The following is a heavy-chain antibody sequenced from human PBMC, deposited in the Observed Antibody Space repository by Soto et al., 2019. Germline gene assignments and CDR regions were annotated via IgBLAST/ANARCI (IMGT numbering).Heavy chain of an antibody. J-gene: IGHJ4*02. CDR1: GFTFSNYW. D-gene: IGHD3-3*01. Sequence: GGSLRLSCAASGFTFSNYWMNWVRQAPGKGLEWVANLKPDGSEKYYVDSVKGRFTISRDNAKNSLYLQMTSLRAEDTAVYYWARAPPKDKIFGIGYSYYFHSWAQEPRVTFP. CDR3: ARAPPKDKIFGIGYSYYFHS. V-gene: IGHV3-7*04. CDR2: LKPDGSEK.